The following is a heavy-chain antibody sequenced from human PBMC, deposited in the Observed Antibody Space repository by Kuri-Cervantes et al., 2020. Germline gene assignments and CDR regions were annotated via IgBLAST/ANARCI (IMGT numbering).Heavy chain of an antibody. J-gene: IGHJ6*02. V-gene: IGHV1-69*13. CDR1: GGTFSSYA. D-gene: IGHD2-15*01. Sequence: SVKVSCKASGGTFSSYAISWVRQAPGQGLEWMGGIIPIFGTANYAQKFQGRVTITADESTSTAYMELSSLRSEDTAVYYCARGDCSGGSCYSRGPYYYYGMDVGGQGTTVTVSS. CDR2: IIPIFGTA. CDR3: ARGDCSGGSCYSRGPYYYYGMDV.